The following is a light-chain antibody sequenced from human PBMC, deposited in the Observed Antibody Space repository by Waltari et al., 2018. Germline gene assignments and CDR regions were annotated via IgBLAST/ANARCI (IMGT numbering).Light chain of an antibody. CDR1: SVLYISNNKNY. CDR2: WAS. CDR3: QQDSSSPPS. V-gene: IGKV4-1*01. J-gene: IGKJ1*01. Sequence: SVLYISNNKNYLTWDQKKAGQPPKLLIFWASAREAWVPDRVSCSGSGTDFTLTVSSLQAENVAVYYCQQDSSSPPSFGQGTKVEIK.